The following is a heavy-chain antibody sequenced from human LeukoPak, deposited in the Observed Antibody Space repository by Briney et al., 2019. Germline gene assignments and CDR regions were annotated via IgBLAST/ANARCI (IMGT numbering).Heavy chain of an antibody. J-gene: IGHJ4*02. CDR3: ARSTMEARRRYAY. CDR2: MNPNSGNT. V-gene: IGHV1-8*01. Sequence: ASVKVSCKASKDTFTIYYVNWVRQATGLGLEWMGWMNPNSGNTAYAQKFQGRVTMTMNSSISTAYMELTSLRSEDTAVYYCARSTMEARRRYAYWAQGTLVSVSS. D-gene: IGHD3-10*01. CDR1: KDTFTIYY.